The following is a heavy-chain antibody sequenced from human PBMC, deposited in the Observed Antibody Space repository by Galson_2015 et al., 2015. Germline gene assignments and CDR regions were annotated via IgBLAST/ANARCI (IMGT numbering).Heavy chain of an antibody. D-gene: IGHD3-22*01. V-gene: IGHV3-30-3*01. J-gene: IGHJ5*01. CDR2: VSSDEGSK. Sequence: SLRLSCAASGFTFRSYPMHWVRQAPGKGLEWVAVVSSDEGSKNYADSVKGRFTISRDNSRNTLYLQMNSLRPEDTAVYYCASPRGWFDSSGFDYSGHGTLVTVAS. CDR1: GFTFRSYP. CDR3: ASPRGWFDSSGFDY.